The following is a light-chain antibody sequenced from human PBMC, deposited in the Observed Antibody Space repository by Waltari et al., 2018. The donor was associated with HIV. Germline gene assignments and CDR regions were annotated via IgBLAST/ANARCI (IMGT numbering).Light chain of an antibody. CDR3: VLYMGSGIRV. CDR2: NTN. V-gene: IGLV8-61*01. CDR1: SGSVSISYY. Sequence: QTVVTQEPSFSVSPGGTVTLTCGLSSGSVSISYYPTWFQQTPGQAPRTLIYNTNTRSSGVPDRFSGSILANKAALTITGAQADDECDYYCVLYMGSGIRVFGGGTKLTVL. J-gene: IGLJ3*02.